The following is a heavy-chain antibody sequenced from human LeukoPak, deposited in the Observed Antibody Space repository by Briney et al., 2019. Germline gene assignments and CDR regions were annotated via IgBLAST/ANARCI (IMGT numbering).Heavy chain of an antibody. CDR3: ARVWDGDPRGYYYGMDV. Sequence: GGSLRLSCAASGFTFSSYAMHWVRQAPGKGLEWVAVISYEGSNKYYADSAKGRFTISRDNSKNTLYLQMNSLRAEDTAVYYCARVWDGDPRGYYYGMDVWGQGTTVTVSS. D-gene: IGHD4-17*01. J-gene: IGHJ6*02. CDR1: GFTFSSYA. CDR2: ISYEGSNK. V-gene: IGHV3-30*04.